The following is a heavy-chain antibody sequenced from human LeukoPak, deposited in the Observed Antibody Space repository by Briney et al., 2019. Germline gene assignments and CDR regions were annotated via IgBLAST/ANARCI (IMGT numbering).Heavy chain of an antibody. CDR3: ARALKYCSSTSCPYYYYYYMDV. CDR1: GYTFTSYY. D-gene: IGHD2-2*01. Sequence: ASVKVSCKASGYTFTSYYMHWVRQAPGQGLEWMGIINPSGGSTSYAQKFQGRVTMTRDTSTSTVYMELSSLRSEDTAVYYCARALKYCSSTSCPYYYYYYMDVWGKGTTVTVSS. V-gene: IGHV1-46*01. CDR2: INPSGGST. J-gene: IGHJ6*03.